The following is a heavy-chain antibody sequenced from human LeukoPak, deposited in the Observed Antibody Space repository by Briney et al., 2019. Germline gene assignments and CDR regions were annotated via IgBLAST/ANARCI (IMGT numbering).Heavy chain of an antibody. D-gene: IGHD3-22*01. Sequence: GGSLRLSCAASGFTVSSNYMSWVRQAPGKGLEWVSVIYSGGSTYYADSVKGRFTISRDNSKNTLYLQMNSLRAEDTAVYYCARENYYDSSDYYPKDRFEDYWCQGTLVTVSS. V-gene: IGHV3-53*01. CDR2: IYSGGST. CDR1: GFTVSSNY. CDR3: ARENYYDSSDYYPKDRFEDY. J-gene: IGHJ4*02.